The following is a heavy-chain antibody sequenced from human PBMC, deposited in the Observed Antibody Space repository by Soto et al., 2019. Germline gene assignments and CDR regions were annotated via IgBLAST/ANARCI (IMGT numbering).Heavy chain of an antibody. D-gene: IGHD6-13*01. CDR3: ARDGSSSWYSYDYHGMDV. CDR1: GFTFRTYW. Sequence: EVQLVESGGGLVQPGGSLRLSCGASGFTFRTYWLSWVRQVPGKGLEWVANINQDGSEKNYVDSVKGRFTISRDNAKNSRYLQMSSLRAEDTALYYCARDGSSSWYSYDYHGMDVWCQGTTVTVSS. V-gene: IGHV3-7*05. CDR2: INQDGSEK. J-gene: IGHJ6*02.